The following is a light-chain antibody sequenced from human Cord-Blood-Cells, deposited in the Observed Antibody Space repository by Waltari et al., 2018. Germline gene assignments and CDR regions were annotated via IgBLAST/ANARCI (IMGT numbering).Light chain of an antibody. V-gene: IGLV2-14*03. Sequence: QSALTQPASVSGSPGQSITISCTGTSRDVGGYNYVSCYQQHQGKAPKRMIYDVSNRPSGVSNRFSGSKSGNTASLTISGLQAEDEADYYCSSYTSSSTYVFGTGTKVTVL. CDR3: SSYTSSSTYV. CDR2: DVS. J-gene: IGLJ1*01. CDR1: SRDVGGYNY.